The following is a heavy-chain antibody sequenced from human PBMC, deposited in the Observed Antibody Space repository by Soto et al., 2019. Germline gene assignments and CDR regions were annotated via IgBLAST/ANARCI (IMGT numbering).Heavy chain of an antibody. Sequence: SETLSLTCTVSGDAIYIGGYYWTWIRQHPGKGLEWIGYIYHTGKTSYNPSLRSRVTISIDRSNDQFSLNLKSVTAADTAVYYCARERGGYGLFDSWGQGTLVTVSS. D-gene: IGHD5-18*01. CDR2: IYHTGKT. CDR3: ARERGGYGLFDS. CDR1: GDAIYIGGYY. J-gene: IGHJ4*02. V-gene: IGHV4-31*03.